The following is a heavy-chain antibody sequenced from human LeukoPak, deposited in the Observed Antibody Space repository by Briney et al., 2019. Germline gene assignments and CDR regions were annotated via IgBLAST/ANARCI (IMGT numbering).Heavy chain of an antibody. CDR1: GFTFSSYW. V-gene: IGHV3-74*01. D-gene: IGHD6-13*01. CDR2: INSDGSST. J-gene: IGHJ4*02. Sequence: PGGSMRLSCADSGFTFSSYWMHWVRQAPGKGLVWVPRINSDGSSTSYADSVKGRFTISRDNAKNTLYLQMNSLRAEDTAVYYCARGQQLAGHWGQGTLVTVSS. CDR3: ARGQQLAGH.